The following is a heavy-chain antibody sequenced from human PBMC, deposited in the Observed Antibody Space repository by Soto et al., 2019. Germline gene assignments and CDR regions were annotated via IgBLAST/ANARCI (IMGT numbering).Heavy chain of an antibody. D-gene: IGHD6-19*01. J-gene: IGHJ4*02. Sequence: ASVKVSCKASGYTFTSYGISWVRQAPGQGLEWMGWISAYNGNTNYAQKLQGRVTMTTNTSTSTAYMELRSLRSDDTAVYYCARSRMGQWLDDFDYWGQGTLVTVSS. V-gene: IGHV1-18*01. CDR2: ISAYNGNT. CDR1: GYTFTSYG. CDR3: ARSRMGQWLDDFDY.